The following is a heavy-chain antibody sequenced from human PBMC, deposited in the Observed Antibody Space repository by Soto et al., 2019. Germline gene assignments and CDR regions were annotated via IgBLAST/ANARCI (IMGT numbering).Heavy chain of an antibody. D-gene: IGHD3-10*01. CDR3: ARISADYHYGMDV. V-gene: IGHV2-26*01. J-gene: IGHJ6*02. CDR2: IFSNDEK. CDR1: GFSLINTRMG. Sequence: QVTLKESGPVRVKPTETLTLTCIVSGFSLINTRMGVSWIRQPPGKALEWLAHIFSNDEKSYNTSLKSRVTISKPTSKRQVVLTMTNMDPVDTATYYCARISADYHYGMDVWGQGTTVTVSS.